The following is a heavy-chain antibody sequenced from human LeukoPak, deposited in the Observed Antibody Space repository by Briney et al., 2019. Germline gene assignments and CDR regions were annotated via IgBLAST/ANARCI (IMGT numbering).Heavy chain of an antibody. CDR3: ARSNDAFDI. J-gene: IGHJ3*02. D-gene: IGHD5/OR15-5a*01. V-gene: IGHV3-53*01. Sequence: QPGGSLRLSCAASGFTVSSNYMSWVRQAPGKGLEWVSIIYSGGSTFYADSVKGRFTISRDNSKNTLFLQMNSLRAEDTAVYYCARSNDAFDIWGQGTMVTVSS. CDR2: IYSGGST. CDR1: GFTVSSNY.